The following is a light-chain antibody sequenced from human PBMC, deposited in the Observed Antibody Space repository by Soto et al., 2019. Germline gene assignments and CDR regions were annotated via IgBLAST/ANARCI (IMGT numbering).Light chain of an antibody. V-gene: IGKV3-20*01. CDR2: GSS. Sequence: VLTQSPGTLSLSPGERATLSCRASQSVSNNYFAWYQQKPGQAPRLLIFGSSDRATGIPDRFSGSGSGTDFTLTISRLEPEDFAVDYCQQYGSSPPYTFGQGTKLEIK. J-gene: IGKJ2*01. CDR3: QQYGSSPPYT. CDR1: QSVSNNY.